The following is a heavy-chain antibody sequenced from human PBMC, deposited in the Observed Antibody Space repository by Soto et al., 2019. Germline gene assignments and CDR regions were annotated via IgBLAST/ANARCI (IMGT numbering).Heavy chain of an antibody. Sequence: PSETLSLTCSVLGDSISDTRYYWGWIRQSPEKGLEWIGSISHDGHAYYNPSLKSRVTLFADTSRNQFSLKMKSVTVADMALYFCARQVYGDYLGGNWFDPWGQGALVTVSS. V-gene: IGHV4-39*01. CDR3: ARQVYGDYLGGNWFDP. D-gene: IGHD4-17*01. J-gene: IGHJ5*02. CDR2: ISHDGHA. CDR1: GDSISDTRYY.